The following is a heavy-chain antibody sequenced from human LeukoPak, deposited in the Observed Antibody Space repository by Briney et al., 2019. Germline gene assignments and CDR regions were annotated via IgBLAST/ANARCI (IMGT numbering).Heavy chain of an antibody. Sequence: ASVKVSCKASGYTFTSYDINWVRQATGQGLEWMGWMNPNSGKTGYAQKFQGRVTMTRNTSISTAYMELSSLRSEDTAVYYCARESLVRYGSWYALFYYYYGMDVWGQGTTVTVSS. J-gene: IGHJ6*02. D-gene: IGHD6-13*01. CDR2: MNPNSGKT. V-gene: IGHV1-8*01. CDR1: GYTFTSYD. CDR3: ARESLVRYGSWYALFYYYYGMDV.